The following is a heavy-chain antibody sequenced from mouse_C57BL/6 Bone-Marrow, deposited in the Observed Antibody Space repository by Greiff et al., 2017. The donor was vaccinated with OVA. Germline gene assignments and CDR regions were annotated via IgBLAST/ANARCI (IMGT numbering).Heavy chain of an antibody. V-gene: IGHV3-6*01. CDR2: ISYDGSN. CDR3: AREIPGFAY. Sequence: EVKLMESGPGLVKPSQSLSLTCSVTGYSITSGYSWNWIRQFPGNKLEWMGYISYDGSNNYNPSLKNRISITRNTSKNQFFLKLNSVTNEDTATYYCAREIPGFAYWGQGTLVTVSA. CDR1: GYSITSGYS. J-gene: IGHJ3*01.